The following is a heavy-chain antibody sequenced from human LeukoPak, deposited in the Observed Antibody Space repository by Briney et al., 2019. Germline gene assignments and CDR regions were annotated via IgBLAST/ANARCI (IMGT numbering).Heavy chain of an antibody. V-gene: IGHV3-74*01. CDR1: GFTFSSYW. CDR3: ARGGSPPEALGDAFDI. J-gene: IGHJ3*02. Sequence: AGGSLRLSCAASGFTFSSYWMHWVRQAPGKGLVRVSRINSDGSDTRYADSVKGRFTISRDNAKNTLSLQMNSLRVKDTAVYFCARGGSPPEALGDAFDIWGQGTMVTVSS. D-gene: IGHD1-26*01. CDR2: INSDGSDT.